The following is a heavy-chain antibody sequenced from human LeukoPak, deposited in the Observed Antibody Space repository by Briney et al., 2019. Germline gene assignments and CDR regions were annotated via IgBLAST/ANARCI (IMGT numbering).Heavy chain of an antibody. V-gene: IGHV3-66*01. Sequence: GGSLRLSCAASGFTVSSNYMSWVRQAPGKGLEWVSVIYSGGSTYYADSVKGRFTISRDNSKNTLYLQMNSLRAEDTAVYYCARAFIVVVPAASYWGQGTLVTVSS. D-gene: IGHD2-2*01. CDR2: IYSGGST. CDR1: GFTVSSNY. J-gene: IGHJ4*02. CDR3: ARAFIVVVPAASY.